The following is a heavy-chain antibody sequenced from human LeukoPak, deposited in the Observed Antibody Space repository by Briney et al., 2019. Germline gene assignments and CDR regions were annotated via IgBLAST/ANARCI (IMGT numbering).Heavy chain of an antibody. Sequence: SETLSLTCTVSGGSTSSYYWSWIRQPPGKGLEWIGYIYTSGSTNYNPSLKSRVTISVDASKNQFSLKLSSVTAADTAVYYCARHYGGYYYFDYWGQGTLVTVSS. CDR3: ARHYGGYYYFDY. CDR2: IYTSGST. CDR1: GGSTSSYY. J-gene: IGHJ4*02. D-gene: IGHD3-22*01. V-gene: IGHV4-4*09.